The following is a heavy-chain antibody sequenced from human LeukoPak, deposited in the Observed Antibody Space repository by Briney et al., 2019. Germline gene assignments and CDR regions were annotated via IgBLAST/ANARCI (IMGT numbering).Heavy chain of an antibody. Sequence: ASVKVSCKASGYPFSAHFLNWVRQAPGQGLEWMGWINTNTGNPTYAQGFTGRFVFSLDTSVNTAYLQISSLKTEDTAVYYCARDPRGGYSNLYPWGQGTLVTVSS. CDR3: ARDPRGGYSNLYP. CDR1: GYPFSAHF. J-gene: IGHJ5*02. D-gene: IGHD4-11*01. V-gene: IGHV7-4-1*02. CDR2: INTNTGNP.